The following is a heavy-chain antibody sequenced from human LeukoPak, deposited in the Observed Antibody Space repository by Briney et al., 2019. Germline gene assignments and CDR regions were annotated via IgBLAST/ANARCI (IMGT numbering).Heavy chain of an antibody. V-gene: IGHV1-69*05. Sequence: SVKVSCKASGGTFSSYAISWVRQAPGQGLEWMGGIIPIFGTANYAQKFQGRVTITTDESTSTAYMELSSLRAEDTAVYYCAREPYYDILTGQPYYGTGDGGAFDIWGQGTMVTVSS. CDR1: GGTFSSYA. CDR2: IIPIFGTA. J-gene: IGHJ3*02. D-gene: IGHD3-9*01. CDR3: AREPYYDILTGQPYYGTGDGGAFDI.